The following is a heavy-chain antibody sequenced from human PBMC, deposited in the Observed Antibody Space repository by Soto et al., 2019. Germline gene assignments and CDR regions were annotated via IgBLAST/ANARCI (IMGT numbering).Heavy chain of an antibody. CDR1: RFTFSSYS. CDR3: AIPDYLYYYGMDV. J-gene: IGHJ6*02. CDR2: ISSSSSTI. D-gene: IGHD5-12*01. V-gene: IGHV3-48*02. Sequence: EVQLVESGGGLVQPGGSLRLSYAASRFTFSSYSMNWVRQAPGKGLEWVSYISSSSSTIYYADSVKGRFTISRDNAKNSLYLQMNSLRDEDTAVYYCAIPDYLYYYGMDVWGQGTTVTVSS.